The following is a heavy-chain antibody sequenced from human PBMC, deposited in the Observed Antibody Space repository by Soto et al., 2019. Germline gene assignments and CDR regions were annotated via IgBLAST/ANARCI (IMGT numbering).Heavy chain of an antibody. CDR1: GYTFTSYA. CDR2: INAGNGNT. V-gene: IGHV1-3*01. Sequence: QVQLVQSGAEVKKPGASVKVSCKASGYTFTSYAMHWVRQAPGQRLERMGWINAGNGNTKYSQKFQGRVTITRDTSASTAYMELSNLRSEDTAVYYCARGPGGPDGPGDYWGQGTLVTVSS. CDR3: ARGPGGPDGPGDY. J-gene: IGHJ4*02. D-gene: IGHD2-15*01.